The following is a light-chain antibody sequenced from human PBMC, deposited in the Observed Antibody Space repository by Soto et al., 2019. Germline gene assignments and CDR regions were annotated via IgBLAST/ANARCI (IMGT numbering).Light chain of an antibody. CDR2: DAS. CDR1: QSVGSS. V-gene: IGKV3-11*01. CDR3: QQRGSWPQLT. Sequence: DILLTQSPATLSLSRGERATLSCRASQSVGSSLAWFQQKPGQPPRLLIYDASNRVTGIPARFSGSGSGTDFTLTISSLEPEDFAVYYCQQRGSWPQLTFGGGTKVDIK. J-gene: IGKJ4*01.